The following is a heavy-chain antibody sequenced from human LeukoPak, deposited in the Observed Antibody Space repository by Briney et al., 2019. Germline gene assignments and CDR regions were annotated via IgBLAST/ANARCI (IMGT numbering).Heavy chain of an antibody. Sequence: HPGGSLRLSCAASGFTVSSNYMSWVRQAPGKGLEWVSVIYSGGSTYYADSVKGRFTISRDNSKNTLYLQMNSLRAEDTAVYYCARVPQVEYSSSPYYFDYWGQGTLVTVSS. J-gene: IGHJ4*02. V-gene: IGHV3-53*05. CDR1: GFTVSSNY. CDR3: ARVPQVEYSSSPYYFDY. D-gene: IGHD6-13*01. CDR2: IYSGGST.